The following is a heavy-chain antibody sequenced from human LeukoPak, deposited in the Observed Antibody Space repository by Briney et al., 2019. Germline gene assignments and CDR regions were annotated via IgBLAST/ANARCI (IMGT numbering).Heavy chain of an antibody. D-gene: IGHD2-15*01. Sequence: SVKVSCKASGGTFISYAISWVRQAPGQGLEWMGGIIPIFGTANYAQKFQGRVTITTDESTSTAYMELSSLRSEDTAVYYCARSVAAAFTGFDPWGQGTLVTVSS. CDR2: IIPIFGTA. V-gene: IGHV1-69*05. CDR3: ARSVAAAFTGFDP. J-gene: IGHJ5*02. CDR1: GGTFISYA.